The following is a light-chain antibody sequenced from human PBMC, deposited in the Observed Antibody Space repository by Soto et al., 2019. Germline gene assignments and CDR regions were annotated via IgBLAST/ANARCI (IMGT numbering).Light chain of an antibody. CDR1: SSDVGSYNL. J-gene: IGLJ2*01. CDR3: CSYAGSSTFVV. Sequence: QSALTQPASVSGSPGQSITISCTGTSSDVGSYNLVSWYQQHPGKAPKLIIYEVSKRPSGVSNRFSVSKSGNTASLTISGLQAEDEADYYCCSYAGSSTFVVFGGGTKLTVL. CDR2: EVS. V-gene: IGLV2-23*02.